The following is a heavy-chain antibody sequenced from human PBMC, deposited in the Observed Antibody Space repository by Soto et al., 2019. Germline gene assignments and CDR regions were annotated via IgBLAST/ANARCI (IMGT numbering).Heavy chain of an antibody. CDR3: ARSVTMIVVVLNWFDP. Sequence: SHTLSLTCAISGGSVASNSAAWNLIRQSPSRGLEWLGRTYYRSKWYNDYAVSVKSRITINPDTSKNQFSLQLNSVTPEDTAVYYCARSVTMIVVVLNWFDPWGQGTRVTVSS. V-gene: IGHV6-1*01. D-gene: IGHD3-22*01. CDR2: TYYRSKWYN. CDR1: GGSVASNSAA. J-gene: IGHJ5*02.